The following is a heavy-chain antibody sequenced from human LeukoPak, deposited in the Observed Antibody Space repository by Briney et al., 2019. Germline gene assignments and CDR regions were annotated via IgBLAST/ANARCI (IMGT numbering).Heavy chain of an antibody. CDR1: GFTFSSYA. CDR2: ISYDGSNK. V-gene: IGHV3-30-3*01. CDR3: ARYSSGWYYFDY. D-gene: IGHD6-19*01. J-gene: IGHJ4*02. Sequence: GGSLRLSCAASGFTFSSYAMHWVRQAPGKGLEWVAVISYDGSNKYYADSVKGRFTISRDNSKNTLYLQMNSPRAEDTAVYYCARYSSGWYYFDYWGQGTLVTVSS.